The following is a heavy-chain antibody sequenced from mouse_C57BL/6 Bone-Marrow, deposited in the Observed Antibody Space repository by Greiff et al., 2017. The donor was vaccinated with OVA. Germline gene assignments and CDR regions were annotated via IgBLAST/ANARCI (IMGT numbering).Heavy chain of an antibody. D-gene: IGHD2-5*01. J-gene: IGHJ4*01. CDR3: ARDYSNYVMDY. V-gene: IGHV7-1*01. CDR2: SRNKANDYTT. Sequence: EVKVVESGGGFVQSGRSLRLSCATSGFTFSDFYMEWVRQAPGKGLEWIAASRNKANDYTTEYSASVKGRFIVSRDTSQSILYLQMNALRAEDTAIYYCARDYSNYVMDYWGQGTSVTVSS. CDR1: GFTFSDFY.